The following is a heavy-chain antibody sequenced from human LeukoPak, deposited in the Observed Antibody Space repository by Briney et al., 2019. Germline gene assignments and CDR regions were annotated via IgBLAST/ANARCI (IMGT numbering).Heavy chain of an antibody. V-gene: IGHV4-59*08. Sequence: ASETLSLTCTVSGGSISSYYWSWIRQPPGKGLEWIGYIYYSGSTNYNPSLKSRVTISVDTSKNQFSLKLSSVTAADPAVYYCARHEGYRYGRHEYWGKGTLLTVSS. CDR3: ARHEGYRYGRHEY. CDR1: GGSISSYY. D-gene: IGHD5-18*01. J-gene: IGHJ4*02. CDR2: IYYSGST.